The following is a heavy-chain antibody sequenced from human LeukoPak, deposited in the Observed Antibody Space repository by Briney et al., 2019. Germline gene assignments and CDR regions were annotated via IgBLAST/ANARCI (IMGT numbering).Heavy chain of an antibody. D-gene: IGHD3-22*01. CDR3: AREADYDSSGYYLDYFDY. Sequence: PSETLSLTCTVSGGSISSYYWSWIRQPPGKGLEWIGRIYTSGSTNYNPSLKSRVTMSVDTSKNQFSLKLSSVTAADTAVYYCAREADYDSSGYYLDYFDYWGQGTLVTVSS. J-gene: IGHJ4*02. V-gene: IGHV4-4*07. CDR1: GGSISSYY. CDR2: IYTSGST.